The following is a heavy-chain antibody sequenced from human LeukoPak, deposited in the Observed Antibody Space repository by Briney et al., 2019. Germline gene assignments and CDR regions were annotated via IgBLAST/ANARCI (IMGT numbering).Heavy chain of an antibody. V-gene: IGHV4-4*07. CDR1: GGSIRNYY. D-gene: IGHD5-18*01. CDR2: IYPSGST. J-gene: IGHJ4*02. CDR3: ARADYSYVSY. Sequence: PSETLSLTCTVSGGSIRNYYWSWIRQPAGKGLEWIGRIYPSGSTNYNPSLESRVTMSVDTSKNQFSLKLSSVTAAGTAVYYCARADYSYVSYWGQGTLVTVSS.